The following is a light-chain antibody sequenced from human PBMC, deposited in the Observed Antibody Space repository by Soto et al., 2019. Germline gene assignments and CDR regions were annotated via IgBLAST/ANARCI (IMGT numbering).Light chain of an antibody. J-gene: IGKJ1*01. CDR2: GTS. Sequence: EIVLTQSPGILSLSPGDGATLSCRASQSVSSSCLAWYQQNPGQAPRLLIYGTSTRASGIPARFSGSGSGTEFTLTISSLQSEDFAVYYCQQYNNWPRTFGQGTKVDIK. CDR3: QQYNNWPRT. CDR1: QSVSSSC. V-gene: IGKV3D-15*01.